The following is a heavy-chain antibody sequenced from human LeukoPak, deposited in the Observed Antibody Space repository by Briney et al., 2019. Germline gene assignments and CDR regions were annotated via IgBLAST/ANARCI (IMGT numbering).Heavy chain of an antibody. Sequence: SETLSLTCTVSGGSITGHYWSWIRQPPGKGLEWIGYIYYRGSTNYNSSLKSRVTISVATSKNQFSLKLSSVTAADSAVYYCARAAMGDYYYDYYMDVWGKGTTVTVSS. CDR2: IYYRGST. D-gene: IGHD3-16*01. CDR1: GGSITGHY. CDR3: ARAAMGDYYYDYYMDV. J-gene: IGHJ6*03. V-gene: IGHV4-59*11.